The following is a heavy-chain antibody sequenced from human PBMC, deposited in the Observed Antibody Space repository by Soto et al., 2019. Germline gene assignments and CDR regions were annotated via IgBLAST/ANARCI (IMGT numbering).Heavy chain of an antibody. Sequence: GGSLRLSCVVSGFNFSNYWMTWVRQAPGKGLEWVANIKKDGSEKYYVDSVKGRFTISRDNAKNSLSLQVNSLRAEDTAVYYCATGYYTLHDAFDIWGQGTMVTVSS. CDR2: IKKDGSEK. CDR3: ATGYYTLHDAFDI. CDR1: GFNFSNYW. J-gene: IGHJ3*02. V-gene: IGHV3-7*01. D-gene: IGHD3-3*01.